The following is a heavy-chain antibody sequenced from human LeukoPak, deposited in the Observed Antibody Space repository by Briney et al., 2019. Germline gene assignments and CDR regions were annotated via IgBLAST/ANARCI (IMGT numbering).Heavy chain of an antibody. CDR1: GGSTNSHY. V-gene: IGHV4-4*07. CDR2: IYSSGST. Sequence: PSETLSLTCTVSGGSTNSHYWSWIRQPAGKGLEWIGRIYSSGSTNHNPSLKSRVTMSVDTSKNQISLKLSSVTAADTAVYYCARDRGAYDYWGQGTLVTVSS. D-gene: IGHD5-12*01. CDR3: ARDRGAYDY. J-gene: IGHJ4*02.